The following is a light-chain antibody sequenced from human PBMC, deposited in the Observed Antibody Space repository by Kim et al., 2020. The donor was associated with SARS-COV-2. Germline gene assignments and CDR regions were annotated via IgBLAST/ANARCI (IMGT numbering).Light chain of an antibody. V-gene: IGLV1-40*01. CDR2: GNS. CDR1: SSNIGAGYD. Sequence: QSVLTQPPSVSGAPGQRVTISCTGSSSNIGAGYDVHWYQQLPRTAPKLLIYGNSNRPSGVPDRFSGSKSGTSASLAITGLQAEDEADYYCQSYDSSLDGFYVFGTGTKVTVL. CDR3: QSYDSSLDGFYV. J-gene: IGLJ1*01.